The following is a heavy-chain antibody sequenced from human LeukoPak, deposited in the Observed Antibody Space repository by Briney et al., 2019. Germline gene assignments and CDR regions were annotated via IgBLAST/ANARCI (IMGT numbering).Heavy chain of an antibody. CDR2: ISSSSSYI. Sequence: GGSLRLSCAASGFTFSSYSMNWVRQAPGKGLEWVSSISSSSSYIYYADSVKGRFTISRDNAKNSLYLQMNSLRAEDTAVYYCARDYRSGSSGWYRPELYYYYMDVWGKGTTVTVSS. CDR1: GFTFSSYS. D-gene: IGHD6-19*01. V-gene: IGHV3-21*01. CDR3: ARDYRSGSSGWYRPELYYYYMDV. J-gene: IGHJ6*03.